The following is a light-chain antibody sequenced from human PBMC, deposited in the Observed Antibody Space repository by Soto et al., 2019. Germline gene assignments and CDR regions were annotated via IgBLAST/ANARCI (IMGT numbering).Light chain of an antibody. J-gene: IGLJ2*01. CDR1: SSDSGTDY. Sequence: QSALTQPPSASATPGQSITISCSASSSDSGTDYVYWYQQVPGTAPKLLIYRDDQRSSGVSDRFSGSRSGTSASLVISGLRSEDEAIYHCAAWDDSLSGHVVFGGGTKLTVL. CDR2: RDD. V-gene: IGLV1-47*01. CDR3: AAWDDSLSGHVV.